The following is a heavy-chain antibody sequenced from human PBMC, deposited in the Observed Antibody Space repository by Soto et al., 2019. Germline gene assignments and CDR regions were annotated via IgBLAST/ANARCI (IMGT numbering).Heavy chain of an antibody. CDR1: GGSITTYY. Sequence: SETLSLTCTVSGGSITTYYWSWIRQPPGKGLEWIGYLYNSGIINYNPSLKSRVTISVDTSKNQFSLKLRSVTAADTAVYYCARDQGLVHGTGRYDYYYGMDVWGQGTTVTVSS. V-gene: IGHV4-59*01. J-gene: IGHJ6*02. D-gene: IGHD6-19*01. CDR2: LYNSGII. CDR3: ARDQGLVHGTGRYDYYYGMDV.